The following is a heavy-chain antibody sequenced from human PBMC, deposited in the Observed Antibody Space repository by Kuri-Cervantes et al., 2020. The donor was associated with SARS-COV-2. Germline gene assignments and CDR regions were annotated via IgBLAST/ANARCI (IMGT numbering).Heavy chain of an antibody. CDR3: VRDGDHWNFDY. J-gene: IGHJ4*02. CDR1: GFTFSGHW. Sequence: GESLKISCAASGFTFSGHWIHWVRQAPGKGLVWGSRINPDGSYTNNADSVKGRFTLSRDNAKNMLFLQMNSLRAEDTAVYYCVRDGDHWNFDYWGQGTLVTVSS. CDR2: INPDGSYT. V-gene: IGHV3-74*01. D-gene: IGHD1-1*01.